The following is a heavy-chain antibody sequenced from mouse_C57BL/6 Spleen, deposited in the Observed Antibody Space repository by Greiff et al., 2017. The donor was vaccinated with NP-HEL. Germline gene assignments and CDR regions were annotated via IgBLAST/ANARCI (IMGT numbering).Heavy chain of an antibody. CDR3: TRDDYGY. J-gene: IGHJ4*01. V-gene: IGHV5-9-1*02. CDR2: ISSGGDYI. CDR1: GFTFSSYA. Sequence: DVMLVESGEGLVKPGGSLKLSCAASGFTFSSYAMSWVRRTPEKRLEWVAYISSGGDYIYYADTVKGRFTISRDNARNTLYLQMSSLKSEDTAMYYCTRDDYGYWGQGTSVTVAS. D-gene: IGHD1-1*01.